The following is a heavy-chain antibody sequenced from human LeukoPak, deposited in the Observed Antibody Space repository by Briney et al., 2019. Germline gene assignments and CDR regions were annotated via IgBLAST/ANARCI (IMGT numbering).Heavy chain of an antibody. CDR3: ARDKIVGPTTLDY. CDR1: GFTFSSYA. Sequence: QPGGSLRLSCAASGFTFSSYAMSWVRQAPEKGLEWVANIKQDGYEKYYVDSVKGRFTISRDNAKNSLYLQMNSLRADDTAIYYCARDKIVGPTTLDYWGQGTLVTVSS. V-gene: IGHV3-7*01. CDR2: IKQDGYEK. D-gene: IGHD1-26*01. J-gene: IGHJ4*02.